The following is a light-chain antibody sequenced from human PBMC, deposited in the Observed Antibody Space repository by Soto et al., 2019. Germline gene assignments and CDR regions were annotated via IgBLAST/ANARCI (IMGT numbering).Light chain of an antibody. Sequence: EIVMTQSPATLSVSPGERATLSCRASQSVSSNLAWYQQKPGQAPRLLIYGASTRATGIPASFSGSGSGTEFTLTISSLQSEDFAVYYCQQYNNWPGTFCQGTKLEIK. CDR1: QSVSSN. J-gene: IGKJ2*01. V-gene: IGKV3-15*01. CDR3: QQYNNWPGT. CDR2: GAS.